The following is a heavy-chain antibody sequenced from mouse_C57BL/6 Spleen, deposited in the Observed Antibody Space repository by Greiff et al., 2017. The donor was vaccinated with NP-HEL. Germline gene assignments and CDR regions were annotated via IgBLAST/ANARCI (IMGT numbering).Heavy chain of an antibody. Sequence: VQLQQPGTELVKPGASVKLSCTASGFTFTSYWMHWVKQRPGQGLEWIGNITPSNGGITYTEPFKGKAPLTVDKASSTAYMQLSSLTSEDSAVYYCARGEFIKGPDLDYWGQGTTLTVSS. V-gene: IGHV1-53*01. CDR1: GFTFTSYW. D-gene: IGHD1-1*01. CDR3: ARGEFIKGPDLDY. CDR2: ITPSNGGI. J-gene: IGHJ2*01.